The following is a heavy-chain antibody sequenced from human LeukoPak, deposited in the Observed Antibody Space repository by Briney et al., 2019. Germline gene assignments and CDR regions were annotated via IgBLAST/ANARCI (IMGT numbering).Heavy chain of an antibody. CDR2: ISGSGIST. V-gene: IGHV3-23*01. Sequence: GGSLRLSCAASGFTFSSYAMSWVRQAPGKGLEWVSTISGSGISTYYADSVKGRFTISRDNSRTTLYLQMDSLRAEDTAVYYCAKDVVTAHPWYFDYWGQGTLVTVSS. D-gene: IGHD2-21*02. J-gene: IGHJ4*02. CDR1: GFTFSSYA. CDR3: AKDVVTAHPWYFDY.